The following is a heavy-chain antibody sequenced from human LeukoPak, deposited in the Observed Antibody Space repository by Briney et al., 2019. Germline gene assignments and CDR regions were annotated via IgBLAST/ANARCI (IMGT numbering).Heavy chain of an antibody. CDR2: IHTSGTT. D-gene: IGHD5-24*01. J-gene: IGHJ4*02. CDR1: GGSISNGNSY. V-gene: IGHV4-61*02. CDR3: AREQRWLQSLDY. Sequence: SETLSLTCTVSGGSISNGNSYWNWIRQPAGKGLEWIGRIHTSGTTNYNPSLKSRVTISVDTSKNQFSLNLNSVTAADTALYYCAREQRWLQSLDYWGQGNLVTVSS.